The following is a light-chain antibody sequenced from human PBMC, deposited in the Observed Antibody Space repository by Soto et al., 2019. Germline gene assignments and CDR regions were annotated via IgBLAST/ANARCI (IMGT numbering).Light chain of an antibody. V-gene: IGKV3-20*01. CDR3: QQHGTSPIT. CDR2: GAS. CDR1: QSVSNTY. J-gene: IGKJ5*01. Sequence: IVLTQSPDTLSLSPGETPTLSCSASQSVSNTYLAWYQQKPGQAPRLLVYGASNRATGIPDRFSGSGSGTDFTLTISRLEPDDFAVYYCQQHGTSPITFGQGTRLEIK.